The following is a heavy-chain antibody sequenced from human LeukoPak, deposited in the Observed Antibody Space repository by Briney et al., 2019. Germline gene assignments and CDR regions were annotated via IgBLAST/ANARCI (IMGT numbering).Heavy chain of an antibody. D-gene: IGHD6-13*01. V-gene: IGHV7-4-1*02. CDR2: INTNTGNP. Sequence: ASVKASCKASGYTFTNYAMNWVRQAPGQGLEWMGWINTNTGNPTYAQGFTGRFCFSLDTSVSTAYLQISSLKAEDTAMYYCARERRSSSPGEQQLVRAFDIWGQGTMVTVSS. J-gene: IGHJ3*02. CDR3: ARERRSSSPGEQQLVRAFDI. CDR1: GYTFTNYA.